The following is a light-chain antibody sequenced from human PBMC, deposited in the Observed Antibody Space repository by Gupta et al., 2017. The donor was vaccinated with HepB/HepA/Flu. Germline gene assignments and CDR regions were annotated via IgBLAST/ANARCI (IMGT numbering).Light chain of an antibody. Sequence: QAVLTQPPSVSASPGPKVTIYCSGSSSNRGNNYVSWYQHLPGKDPKLLIDENKKRPSGIPDRLSGSKAGTSATLGINGLQAGDEAEYYCAKWDSRLGAGLFGGGTKVTVL. CDR2: ENK. J-gene: IGLJ2*01. CDR3: AKWDSRLGAGL. CDR1: SSNRGNNY. V-gene: IGLV1-51*02.